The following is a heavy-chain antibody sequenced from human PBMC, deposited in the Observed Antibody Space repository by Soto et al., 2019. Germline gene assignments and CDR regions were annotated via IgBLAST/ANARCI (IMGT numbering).Heavy chain of an antibody. V-gene: IGHV3-30*18. CDR1: GFTFSSYG. J-gene: IGHJ6*02. Sequence: PGGSLRLSCAASGFTFSSYGMHWVRQAPGKGLEWVAVISYDGSNKYYADSVKGRFTISRDNSKNTLYLQMNSLRAEDTAVYYCAKDKYSSRRYYYYGMDVWGQGTTVTVSS. CDR3: AKDKYSSRRYYYYGMDV. CDR2: ISYDGSNK. D-gene: IGHD6-6*01.